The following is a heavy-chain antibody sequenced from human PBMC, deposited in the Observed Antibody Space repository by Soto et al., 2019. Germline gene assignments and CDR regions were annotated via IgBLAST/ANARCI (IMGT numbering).Heavy chain of an antibody. J-gene: IGHJ4*02. CDR3: ARGVTMVRGVITN. Sequence: QVQLQESGPGLVKPSQTLSLTCTVSGGSIGSGDYYWSWIRQPPGKGLEWIGYIYYSGSTYYNPSLKSRVTISVDTSKNHFSLKLSSVTAADTAVYYCARGVTMVRGVITNWGQGTLVTVSS. V-gene: IGHV4-30-4*01. CDR2: IYYSGST. CDR1: GGSIGSGDYY. D-gene: IGHD3-10*01.